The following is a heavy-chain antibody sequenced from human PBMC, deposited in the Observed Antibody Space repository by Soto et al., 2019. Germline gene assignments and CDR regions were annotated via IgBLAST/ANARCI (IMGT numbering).Heavy chain of an antibody. CDR1: GFSLTTSGVG. CDR3: AHRVLRTVFGLVTTTAIYFDF. J-gene: IGHJ4*02. Sequence: QITLNESGPTVVRPTEPLTLTCRFSGFSLTTSGVGVGWIRQSPGKAPEWLALIYWDDGKRYSASLKSRLTITMDTSKNQVVLTVSDLEPTDTATYYCAHRVLRTVFGLVTTTAIYFDFWGQGTPVAVSS. CDR2: IYWDDGK. V-gene: IGHV2-5*02. D-gene: IGHD3-3*01.